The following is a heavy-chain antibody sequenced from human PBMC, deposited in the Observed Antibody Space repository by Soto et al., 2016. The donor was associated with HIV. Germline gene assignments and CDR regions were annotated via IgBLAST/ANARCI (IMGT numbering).Heavy chain of an antibody. D-gene: IGHD1-26*01. CDR3: ARDGIGRGATSPYDAFDI. Sequence: QVQLVQSGAEVKKPGASVKVSCKASGYTFTGYYMHWVRQAPGQGLEWMGWISAYNGNTNYAQKLQGRVTMTTDTSTSTAYMELRSLRSDDTAVYYCARDGIGRGATSPYDAFDIWGQGTMVTVSS. J-gene: IGHJ3*02. V-gene: IGHV1-18*04. CDR2: ISAYNGNT. CDR1: GYTFTGYY.